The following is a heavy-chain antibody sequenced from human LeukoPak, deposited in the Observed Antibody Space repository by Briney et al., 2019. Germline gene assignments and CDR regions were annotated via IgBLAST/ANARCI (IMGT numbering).Heavy chain of an antibody. CDR3: ASEGSGNFDY. V-gene: IGHV3-30*03. J-gene: IGHJ4*02. Sequence: PGGSLRLSCAASGFTFSSYGMHWVRQAPGKGLEWVAVISYDGSNKYYADSVEGRFTISRDNSKNTLYLQMNSLRAEDTAVYYCASEGSGNFDYWGQGTLVTVSS. CDR1: GFTFSSYG. D-gene: IGHD3-10*01. CDR2: ISYDGSNK.